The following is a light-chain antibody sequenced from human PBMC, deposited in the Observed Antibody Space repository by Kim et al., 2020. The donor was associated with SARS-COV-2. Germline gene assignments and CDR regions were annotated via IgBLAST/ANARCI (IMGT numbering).Light chain of an antibody. CDR1: QGINSW. J-gene: IGKJ1*01. Sequence: DVQMTQSPFTLSASVGDSVTITCRASQGINSWLAWYQQKPGKAPKLLLHKASILETGVPSRFSGSQSGTEFTLTISSLQPDDVAIYYCQQYNSYSSTFGRGTKVDIK. V-gene: IGKV1-5*03. CDR3: QQYNSYSST. CDR2: KAS.